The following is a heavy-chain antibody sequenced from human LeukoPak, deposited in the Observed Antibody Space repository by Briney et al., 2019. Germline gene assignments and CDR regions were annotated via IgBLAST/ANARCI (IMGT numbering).Heavy chain of an antibody. CDR1: GYTFTSYA. J-gene: IGHJ5*02. D-gene: IGHD3-22*01. CDR2: INAGNGNT. CDR3: ARDWGTYYYDSSGWNWFDP. V-gene: IGHV1-3*01. Sequence: ASVKVSCKASGYTFTSYAMHWVRQAPGQRLEWMGWINAGNGNTKYSQKFQGRVTITRDTSASTAYMELSSLRSEDTAVYYCARDWGTYYYDSSGWNWFDPWGQGTLVTVSS.